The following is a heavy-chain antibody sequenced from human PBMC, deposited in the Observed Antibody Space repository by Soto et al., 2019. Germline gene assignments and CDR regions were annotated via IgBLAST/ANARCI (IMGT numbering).Heavy chain of an antibody. D-gene: IGHD6-19*01. CDR3: ARGPFCYSSRWYQSPTDY. Sequence: PSETLSLTCTVSGGSISSYYWSWIRQPPGKGLEWIGYIYYSGSTNYNPSLKSRVTISVDTSKNQFSLKLSSVTAADTAVYYCARGPFCYSSRWYQSPTDYCGPGPLVTVSS. CDR2: IYYSGST. J-gene: IGHJ4*02. V-gene: IGHV4-59*01. CDR1: GGSISSYY.